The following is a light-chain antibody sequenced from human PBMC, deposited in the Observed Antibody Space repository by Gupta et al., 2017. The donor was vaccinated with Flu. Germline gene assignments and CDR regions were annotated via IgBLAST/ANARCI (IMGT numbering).Light chain of an antibody. CDR1: QSISTY. V-gene: IGKV1-39*01. Sequence: DIQMTQSPSSLSAFVGDRVTITCRASQSISTYLNWYQQKPGKAPQVLIYGASTLQSGVPSRFSGSGYEKDFTLTSSRRQHEDCANYYWQYGNLTWSFGQGTKVDMK. J-gene: IGKJ1*01. CDR2: GAS. CDR3: QYGNLTWS.